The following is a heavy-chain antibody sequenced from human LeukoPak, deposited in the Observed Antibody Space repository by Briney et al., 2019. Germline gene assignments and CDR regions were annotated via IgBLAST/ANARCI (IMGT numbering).Heavy chain of an antibody. V-gene: IGHV1-69*13. CDR1: GYTFTGYY. CDR3: AKQVTGNYYGMDV. Sequence: SVKVSCKASGYTFTGYYMHWVRQAPGQGLEWMGGIIPIFGTANYAQKFQGRVTITADESTSTAYMELSSLRSEDTAVYYCAKQVTGNYYGMDVWGQGTTVTVSS. CDR2: IIPIFGTA. D-gene: IGHD1-20*01. J-gene: IGHJ6*02.